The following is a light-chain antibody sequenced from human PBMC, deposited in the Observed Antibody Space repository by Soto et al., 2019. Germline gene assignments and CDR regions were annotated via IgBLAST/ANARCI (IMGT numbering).Light chain of an antibody. CDR2: DAS. J-gene: IGKJ5*01. CDR3: QQRNNWPPSIT. V-gene: IGKV3-11*01. Sequence: EIVLTQSPVPLSLSPGERATLSCRASQSIASHLAWYQQKPGQAPRLLIHDASSRATGIPARFSGSGSGTDFTLTISSLEPEDFAVYYCQQRNNWPPSITFGPGTRLEI. CDR1: QSIASH.